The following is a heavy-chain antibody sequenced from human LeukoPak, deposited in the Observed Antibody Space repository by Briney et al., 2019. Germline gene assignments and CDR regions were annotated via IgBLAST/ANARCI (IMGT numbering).Heavy chain of an antibody. CDR1: GFTFKSYC. CDR2: INSDGSST. CDR3: ARGGPRGYSYGAIDY. J-gene: IGHJ4*02. D-gene: IGHD5-18*01. Sequence: PGGSLRLSCAASGFTFKSYCMHWLRQAPGKGLVWVSRINSDGSSTSYADSVKGRFTISRDNAKNTLYLQMNSLRAEDTAVYYCARGGPRGYSYGAIDYWGQGTLVTVSS. V-gene: IGHV3-74*01.